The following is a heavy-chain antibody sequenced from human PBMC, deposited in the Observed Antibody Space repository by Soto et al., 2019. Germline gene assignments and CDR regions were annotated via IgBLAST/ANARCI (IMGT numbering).Heavy chain of an antibody. CDR1: GGSISSYC. V-gene: IGHV4-59*08. CDR2: IYYSGST. CDR3: ATTLRQGHFFDY. D-gene: IGHD3-3*01. Sequence: NPSETLSLTCTVSGGSISSYCWSWIRQPPGKGLEWIGYIYYSGSTNYNPSLKSRVTISVDTSKNQFSLKLSSVTAADTAVYYCATTLRQGHFFDYWGQGTLVTVSS. J-gene: IGHJ4*02.